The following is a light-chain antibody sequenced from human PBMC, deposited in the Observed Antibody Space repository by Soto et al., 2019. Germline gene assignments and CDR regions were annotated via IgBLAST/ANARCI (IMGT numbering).Light chain of an antibody. CDR2: GNT. CDR1: SSNIGVGYD. J-gene: IGLJ1*01. CDR3: QSHDSSLHASV. V-gene: IGLV1-40*01. Sequence: QTVVTQPPSVSGAPGQRVTISCTGSSSNIGVGYDVHWYLQLPGTAPKLLIYGNTNRPSGVPDRFSGSKSGSSASLAITGLQAEDEADYYCQSHDSSLHASVFGTGTKVTVL.